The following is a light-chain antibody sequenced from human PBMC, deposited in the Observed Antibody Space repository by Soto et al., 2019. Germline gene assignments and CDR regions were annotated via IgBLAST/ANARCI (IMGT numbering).Light chain of an antibody. Sequence: EIVVTQSPGTLSLSPGERATLSCRASQSVRSSFLAWYLQKPGQAPRLLIYGASSRATGIPDRFRGSGSGTDFTLTISRLEPEDFAVYYCQQYGSSPYTFGQGTKLEIK. J-gene: IGKJ2*01. V-gene: IGKV3-20*01. CDR2: GAS. CDR1: QSVRSSF. CDR3: QQYGSSPYT.